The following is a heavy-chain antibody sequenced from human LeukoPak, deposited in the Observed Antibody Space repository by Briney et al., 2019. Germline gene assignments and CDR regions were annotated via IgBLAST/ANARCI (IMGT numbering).Heavy chain of an antibody. Sequence: SETLSLTCTVSGGYISSYYWSWIRQPPGKGLEWIGSIYHSGSTYYNPSLKSRVTVSVDTSKNHFSLKLRSVTAADTAVYYCARVGRVTIEDTGFDIWGQGTMVTVSS. D-gene: IGHD4-17*01. CDR3: ARVGRVTIEDTGFDI. CDR1: GGYISSYY. CDR2: IYHSGST. J-gene: IGHJ3*02. V-gene: IGHV4-38-2*02.